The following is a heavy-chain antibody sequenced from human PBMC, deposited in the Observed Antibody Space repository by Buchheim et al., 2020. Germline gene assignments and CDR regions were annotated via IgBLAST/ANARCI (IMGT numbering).Heavy chain of an antibody. CDR2: INHSGST. CDR1: GGSFSGYY. D-gene: IGHD3-22*01. Sequence: QVQLQQWGAGLLKPSETLSLTCAVYGGSFSGYYWSWIRQPPGKGLEWIGEINHSGSTNYNPSLKSRVTISVDTSKNQFSLQLSSVTAADTAVYYCARGDDSSGYYYRNFDYWGQGTL. J-gene: IGHJ4*02. CDR3: ARGDDSSGYYYRNFDY. V-gene: IGHV4-34*01.